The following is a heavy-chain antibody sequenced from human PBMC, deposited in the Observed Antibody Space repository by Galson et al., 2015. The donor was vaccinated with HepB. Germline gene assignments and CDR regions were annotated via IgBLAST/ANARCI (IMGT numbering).Heavy chain of an antibody. CDR2: MNPNSGNT. D-gene: IGHD3-3*01. Sequence: SVKVSCKASGYTFTSYDINWVRQATGQGLEWMGWMNPNSGNTGYAQKFQGRVTMTRNTSISTAYMELSSLRSEDTAVYYCARGGGRITIFGVVTRLLNWFDPWGQGTLVTVSS. J-gene: IGHJ5*02. V-gene: IGHV1-8*01. CDR3: ARGGGRITIFGVVTRLLNWFDP. CDR1: GYTFTSYD.